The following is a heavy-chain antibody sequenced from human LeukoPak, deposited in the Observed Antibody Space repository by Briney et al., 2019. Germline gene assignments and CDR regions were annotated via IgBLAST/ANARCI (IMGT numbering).Heavy chain of an antibody. CDR3: AKRPDCSTTNCFRFEY. Sequence: PGGSLRLSCAASGSTFSPYAMSWVRQAPGQGLEWVSSINGDGGSTYYAESVKGRFTVSRDNSKNTLYLQMDSLRAEDTAVYYCAKRPDCSTTNCFRFEYWGQGTLVTVSS. CDR1: GSTFSPYA. V-gene: IGHV3-23*01. D-gene: IGHD2-2*01. CDR2: INGDGGST. J-gene: IGHJ4*02.